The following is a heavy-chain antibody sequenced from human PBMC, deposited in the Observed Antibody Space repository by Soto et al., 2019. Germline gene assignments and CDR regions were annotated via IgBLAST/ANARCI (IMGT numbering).Heavy chain of an antibody. CDR3: ARLPKTYASSGYKYYYYGMDV. J-gene: IGHJ6*02. Sequence: PGWSLRLSCAPSGFTFSSYGMLWVRQAPGKGLEWVAVISYDGSNKYYADSVKGRFTISRDNAKNSLYLQMNSLRDEDTAVYYCARLPKTYASSGYKYYYYGMDVWGQGTTVTVSS. CDR2: ISYDGSNK. D-gene: IGHD3-22*01. CDR1: GFTFSSYG. V-gene: IGHV3-30*03.